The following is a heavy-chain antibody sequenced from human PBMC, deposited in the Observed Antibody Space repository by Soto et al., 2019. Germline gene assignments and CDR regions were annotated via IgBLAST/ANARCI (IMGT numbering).Heavy chain of an antibody. CDR2: ISSSSSYI. CDR1: GFTFSSYS. J-gene: IGHJ6*03. Sequence: EVQLVESGGGLVKPGGSLRLSCAASGFTFSSYSMNWVRQAPGKGLEWVSSISSSSSYIYYADSVKGRVTISRDNAKNSLYLQMNSLRAEDTAVYYCARDPDGDYYYYYYMDVWGKGTTVTVSS. CDR3: ARDPDGDYYYYYYMDV. V-gene: IGHV3-21*01. D-gene: IGHD4-17*01.